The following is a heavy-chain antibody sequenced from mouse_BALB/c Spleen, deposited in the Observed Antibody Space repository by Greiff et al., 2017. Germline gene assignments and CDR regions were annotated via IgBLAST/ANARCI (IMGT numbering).Heavy chain of an antibody. CDR3: ARSTNWYYFDY. V-gene: IGHV5-17*02. D-gene: IGHD4-1*01. CDR1: GFTFSSFG. Sequence: EVKLMESGGGLVQPGGSRKLSCAASGFTFSSFGMYWVRQAPEKRLEWVAYISSGSSTIYYADTVKGRFSISRDNPKNTLFLQMTSLRSEDTAMYYCARSTNWYYFDYWGQGTTLTVSS. CDR2: ISSGSSTI. J-gene: IGHJ2*01.